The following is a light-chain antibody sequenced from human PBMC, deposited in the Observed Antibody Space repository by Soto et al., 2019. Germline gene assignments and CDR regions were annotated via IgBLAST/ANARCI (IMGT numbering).Light chain of an antibody. CDR3: QKYNSAPLT. V-gene: IGKV1-27*01. CDR1: QSISSY. J-gene: IGKJ1*01. CDR2: AAS. Sequence: DIQMTQSPASLSASVGDRVTITCRASQSISSYLNWYQQKPGKAPKLLIYAASTLQSGVPSRFSGSGSGTDFTLTISSLQPEDVATYYCQKYNSAPLTFGQGTKVDI.